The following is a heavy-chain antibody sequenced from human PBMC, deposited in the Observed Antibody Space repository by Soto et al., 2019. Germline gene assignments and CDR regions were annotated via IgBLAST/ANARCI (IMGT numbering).Heavy chain of an antibody. D-gene: IGHD3-22*01. CDR2: ISATGGST. J-gene: IGHJ4*02. V-gene: IGHV3-23*01. CDR1: GFTFSTYA. Sequence: EVQLLESGGGLVQPGGSLRLSCAASGFTFSTYAMSWVRQAPGKGLEWVSGISATGGSTYYADSVKGRFTISRDNSKNTLYLQMNSLRAEDTAVYYCAKDSYYYDSNLYFDYWGQGTLVTVSS. CDR3: AKDSYYYDSNLYFDY.